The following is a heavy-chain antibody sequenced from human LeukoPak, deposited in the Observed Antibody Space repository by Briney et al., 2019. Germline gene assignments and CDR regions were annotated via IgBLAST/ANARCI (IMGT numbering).Heavy chain of an antibody. Sequence: PSETLSLTCTVSGGSISSYYWSWIRQPPGKGLEWIGYIYYSGSTNYNPSLKSRVTMSVDTSKNQFSLKLSSVTAADTAVYYCARDRGTWNDDGFDYWGQGTLVTVSS. D-gene: IGHD1-1*01. V-gene: IGHV4-59*12. CDR1: GGSISSYY. CDR3: ARDRGTWNDDGFDY. CDR2: IYYSGST. J-gene: IGHJ4*02.